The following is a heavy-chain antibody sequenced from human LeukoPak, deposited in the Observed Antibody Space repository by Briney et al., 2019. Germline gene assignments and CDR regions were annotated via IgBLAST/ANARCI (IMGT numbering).Heavy chain of an antibody. CDR1: GGSISRDGYY. D-gene: IGHD3-10*01. Sequence: SETLSLTCTVSGGSISRDGYYWSWIRQPAGKGLEWVGQIYSSGNTNYNPSLKNRVTISVDTSRNQFFLNLRSVTAADRAIYYYVRDPSAMVFDYWGEGILVTVP. J-gene: IGHJ4*02. V-gene: IGHV4-61*09. CDR3: VRDPSAMVFDY. CDR2: IYSSGNT.